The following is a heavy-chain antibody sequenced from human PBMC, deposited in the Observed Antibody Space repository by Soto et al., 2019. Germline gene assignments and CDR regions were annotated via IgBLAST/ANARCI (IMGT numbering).Heavy chain of an antibody. Sequence: GGSLRLSCAASGFTFSSYWMHWVRQAPGKGLVWVSRINSDESSTSYADSVKGRFTISRDNAKNTLYLQMNSLRAEDTAMYYCARSRYSHDADYWGQGTLVTVSS. J-gene: IGHJ4*02. D-gene: IGHD5-18*01. V-gene: IGHV3-74*01. CDR1: GFTFSSYW. CDR3: ARSRYSHDADY. CDR2: INSDESST.